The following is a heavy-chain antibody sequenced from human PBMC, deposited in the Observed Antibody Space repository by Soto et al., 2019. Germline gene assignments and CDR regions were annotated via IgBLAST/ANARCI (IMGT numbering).Heavy chain of an antibody. CDR1: GFTFSSYS. CDR2: ISSSSSYI. J-gene: IGHJ3*02. V-gene: IGHV3-21*01. D-gene: IGHD3-10*01. CDR3: ARDPGEKRHYAFDI. Sequence: GGSLRLSCAASGFTFSSYSMNWVRQAPGKGLEWVSSISSSSSYIYYADSVKGRFTISRDNAKNSLYLQMNSLRAEDTAVYYCARDPGEKRHYAFDIWGQGTMVTVSS.